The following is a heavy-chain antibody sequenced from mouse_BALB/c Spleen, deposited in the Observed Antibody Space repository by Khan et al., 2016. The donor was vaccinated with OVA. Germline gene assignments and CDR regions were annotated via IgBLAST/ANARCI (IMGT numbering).Heavy chain of an antibody. V-gene: IGHV1-82*01. Sequence: QVQLQQSGPELVKPGASVKISCKASGYAFSSSWMNWVKQRPGQGLEWIGRIYPGDGDTNYNGKFKGKATLTADKSSSTAYMQLSSLTSVDSAVNFCAGGNYLFAYWGQGTLVTVSA. J-gene: IGHJ3*01. CDR3: AGGNYLFAY. CDR1: GYAFSSSW. D-gene: IGHD2-1*01. CDR2: IYPGDGDT.